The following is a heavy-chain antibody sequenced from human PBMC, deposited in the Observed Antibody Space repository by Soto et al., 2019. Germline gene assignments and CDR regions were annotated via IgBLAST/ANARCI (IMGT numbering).Heavy chain of an antibody. V-gene: IGHV3-73*01. Sequence: GESLKISCAASGFTFSGSAMHWVRQASGKGLAWVGRIRSKANSYATAYAASVKGRITISRDDSKNTAYLQRNSLKTEDTAVYYCTRLECCSGGSCYDDAFDIWGQGTMVTVSS. CDR1: GFTFSGSA. CDR3: TRLECCSGGSCYDDAFDI. J-gene: IGHJ3*02. D-gene: IGHD2-15*01. CDR2: IRSKANSYAT.